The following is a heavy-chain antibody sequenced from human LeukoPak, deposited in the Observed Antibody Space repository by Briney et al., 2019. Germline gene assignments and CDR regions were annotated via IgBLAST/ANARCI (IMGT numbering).Heavy chain of an antibody. CDR2: ISYDGRQK. CDR1: GFTFSTYA. Sequence: GGSLRLSCAASGFTFSTYAMHWVRQAPGKGLEWVAVISYDGRQKYYADSVKGRFTISRDNSKNTLYLQMNSLRAEDTAVYYCARDENGDYGNYWGQGTLVTVSS. V-gene: IGHV3-30*04. D-gene: IGHD4-17*01. J-gene: IGHJ4*02. CDR3: ARDENGDYGNY.